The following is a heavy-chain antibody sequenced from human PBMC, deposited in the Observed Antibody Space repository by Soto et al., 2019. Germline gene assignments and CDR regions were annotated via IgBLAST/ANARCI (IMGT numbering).Heavy chain of an antibody. CDR2: IIPMVGTA. CDR3: ARGVPSNAKFDS. D-gene: IGHD3-10*01. V-gene: IGHV1-69*06. J-gene: IGHJ4*02. Sequence: QVRLVQSGTEVKKPGSSVKVSCQASGGAFTTSVLNWVRQTPRQGLEWLGGIIPMVGTANYGRKLQGRVTITADKSTKTSYMELTSLTSDDTAVYYCARGVPSNAKFDSWAQGTLITISS. CDR1: GGAFTTSV.